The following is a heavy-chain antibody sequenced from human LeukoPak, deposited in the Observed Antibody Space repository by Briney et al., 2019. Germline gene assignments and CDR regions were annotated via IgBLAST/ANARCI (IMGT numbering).Heavy chain of an antibody. J-gene: IGHJ3*02. V-gene: IGHV3-30-3*01. CDR2: ISYDGSNK. CDR3: ARDRPLDSSGSGAFDI. D-gene: IGHD3-22*01. CDR1: GFTLSSYA. Sequence: PGGSLRLSCAASGFTLSSYAMHWVRQAPGKGLEWVAVISYDGSNKYYADSVKGRFTISRDNSKNTLYLQMNSLRAEDTAVYYCARDRPLDSSGSGAFDIWGQGTMVTVSS.